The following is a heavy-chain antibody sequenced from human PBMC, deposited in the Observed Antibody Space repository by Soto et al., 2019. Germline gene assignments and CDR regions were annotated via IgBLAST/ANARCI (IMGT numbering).Heavy chain of an antibody. CDR3: ARVAGLDTAMDYYYYGMDV. V-gene: IGHV5-10-1*01. CDR2: IDPSDSYT. J-gene: IGHJ6*02. D-gene: IGHD5-18*01. CDR1: GYSFTSYW. Sequence: SLKISCKGSGYSFTSYWISWVRQMPGKGLEWMGRIDPSDSYTNYSPSFQGHVTISADKSISTAYLQWSSLKASDTAMYYCARVAGLDTAMDYYYYGMDVWGQGTTVTVSS.